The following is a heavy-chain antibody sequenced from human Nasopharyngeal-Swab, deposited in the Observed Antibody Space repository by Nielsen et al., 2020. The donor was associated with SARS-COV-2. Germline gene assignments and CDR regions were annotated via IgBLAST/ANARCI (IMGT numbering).Heavy chain of an antibody. CDR3: AREVGYGMDV. CDR1: GFTFSSYA. J-gene: IGHJ6*02. Sequence: GESLKISCAASGFTFSSYAMHCVRQAPGKGLEWVAVISYDGSNKYYADSVKGRFTISRDNSKNTLYLQMNSLSAEGTAVYYCAREVGYGMDVWGQGTTVTVSS. V-gene: IGHV3-30-3*01. CDR2: ISYDGSNK.